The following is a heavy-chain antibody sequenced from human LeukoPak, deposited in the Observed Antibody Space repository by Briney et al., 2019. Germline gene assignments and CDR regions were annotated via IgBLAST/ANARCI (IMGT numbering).Heavy chain of an antibody. CDR3: ATSITYDFWSGYYRFDY. J-gene: IGHJ4*02. CDR1: GGSISSYY. CDR2: IYYSGST. Sequence: SETLSLTCTVFGGSISSYYWSWIRQPPGRGLEWIGYIYYSGSTNYNPSLKSRVTISVDTSKNQFSLKLSSVTAADTAVYYCATSITYDFWSGYYRFDYWGQGTLVTVSS. D-gene: IGHD3-3*01. V-gene: IGHV4-59*01.